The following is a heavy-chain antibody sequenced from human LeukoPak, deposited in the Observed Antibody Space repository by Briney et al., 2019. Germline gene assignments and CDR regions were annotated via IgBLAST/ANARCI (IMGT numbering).Heavy chain of an antibody. D-gene: IGHD6-19*01. V-gene: IGHV6-1*01. CDR1: GDSFSSINGA. CDR3: ARDVGNTGWYTFDF. Sequence: SQTLSLTCAISGDSFSSINGAWNWIRQSPWRGLEWLGRTYFRSQLYYDYAVSFQGRITINPDTSNNQFSLLLTSLSPEDTAVYYCARDVGNTGWYTFDFWGQGTLVTVSS. J-gene: IGHJ4*02. CDR2: TYFRSQLYY.